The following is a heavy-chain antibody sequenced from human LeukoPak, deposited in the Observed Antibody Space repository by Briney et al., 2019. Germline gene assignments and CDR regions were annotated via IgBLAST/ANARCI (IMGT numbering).Heavy chain of an antibody. J-gene: IGHJ3*02. CDR1: GGSISSSSYY. CDR2: IYYSGST. Sequence: SETLSLTCTVSGGSISSSSYYWGWIRQPPGKGLEWIGSIYYSGSTYYNPSLKSRVTISVDTSKNQFSLKLSSVTAADTAVYYCARIVVVAAATHAFDIWGQGTMVTVSS. CDR3: ARIVVVAAATHAFDI. V-gene: IGHV4-39*01. D-gene: IGHD2-15*01.